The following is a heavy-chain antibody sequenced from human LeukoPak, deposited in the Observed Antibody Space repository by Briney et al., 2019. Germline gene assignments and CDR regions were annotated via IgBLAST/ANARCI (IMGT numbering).Heavy chain of an antibody. CDR1: GYTFTSYA. CDR3: ARDHALWNYYMDV. D-gene: IGHD2-2*01. J-gene: IGHJ6*03. CDR2: INTNTGNP. Sequence: AASVKVSCKASGYTFTSYAMNWVRQAPGQGLEWMGWINTNTGNPTYAQGFTGRFVFSLDASVSTAYLQISSLKAEDTAVYYCARDHALWNYYMDVWGKGTTVTVSS. V-gene: IGHV7-4-1*02.